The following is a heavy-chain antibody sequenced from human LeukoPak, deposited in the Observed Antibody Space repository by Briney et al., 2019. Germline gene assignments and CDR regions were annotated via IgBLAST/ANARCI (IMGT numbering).Heavy chain of an antibody. CDR2: ISAYNGNT. D-gene: IGHD1-26*01. J-gene: IGHJ3*02. CDR3: ARDSGSYRVDAFDI. V-gene: IGHV1-18*01. Sequence: ASVKVSCKASGYTFTSYGISWVRQAPGQGLEWIGWISAYNGNTNYAQKLQGRVTMTTDTSTSTAYMELRSLRSDDTAVYYCARDSGSYRVDAFDIWGQGTMVTVSS. CDR1: GYTFTSYG.